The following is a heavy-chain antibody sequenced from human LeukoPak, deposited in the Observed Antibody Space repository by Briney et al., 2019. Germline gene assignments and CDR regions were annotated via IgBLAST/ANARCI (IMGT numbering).Heavy chain of an antibody. J-gene: IGHJ4*02. D-gene: IGHD3-22*01. CDR1: GGSISSGGYY. V-gene: IGHV4-31*03. CDR3: ARASSGYYYDY. CDR2: IYYSGST. Sequence: NPSETLSLTCTVSGGSISSGGYYWSWIRQHPGKGLEWIGYIYYSGSTYYNPSLKSRVTISVDTSKNQFSLKLSSVTAADTAVYYWARASSGYYYDYWGQGTLVTVSS.